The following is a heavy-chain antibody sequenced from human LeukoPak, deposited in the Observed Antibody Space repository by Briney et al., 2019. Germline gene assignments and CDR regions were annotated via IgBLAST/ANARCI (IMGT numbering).Heavy chain of an antibody. CDR2: MNPNSGNT. CDR1: GGTFSSYA. V-gene: IGHV1-8*03. Sequence: ASVKVSCKASGGTFSSYAISWVRQAPGQGLEWMGWMNPNSGNTGYAQKFQGRVTITRNTSISTAYMELSSLRSEDTAVYYCARVTGDGRIAAVYDAFDIWGQGTMVTVSS. D-gene: IGHD6-13*01. J-gene: IGHJ3*02. CDR3: ARVTGDGRIAAVYDAFDI.